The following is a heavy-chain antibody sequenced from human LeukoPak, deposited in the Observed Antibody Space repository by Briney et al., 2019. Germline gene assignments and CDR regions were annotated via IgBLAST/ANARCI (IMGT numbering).Heavy chain of an antibody. J-gene: IGHJ2*01. Sequence: PGGSLRLSCTASGFTFGDYAMSWVRQAPGKGLEWVGFIRSKAYGGTTEYAASVKGRFTISRDDSKSIAYLQMNSLKTEDTAVYYCTRDTITGYEYWYFDLWGRGTLVTVSS. V-gene: IGHV3-49*04. CDR1: GFTFGDYA. D-gene: IGHD5-12*01. CDR2: IRSKAYGGTT. CDR3: TRDTITGYEYWYFDL.